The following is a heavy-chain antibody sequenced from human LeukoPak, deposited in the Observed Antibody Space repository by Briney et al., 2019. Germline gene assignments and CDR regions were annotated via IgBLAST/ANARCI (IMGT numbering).Heavy chain of an antibody. CDR1: GGSFSGYY. CDR3: ARYRNDWFDP. Sequence: SETLSLTCAVYGGSFSGYYWSWIRQPPGKGLEWIGEINHSGSTNYNPSLKSRVTISVDTSKNQFSLKLSSVAAADTAVYYCARYRNDWFDPWGQGTLVTVSS. V-gene: IGHV4-34*01. CDR2: INHSGST. D-gene: IGHD1-14*01. J-gene: IGHJ5*02.